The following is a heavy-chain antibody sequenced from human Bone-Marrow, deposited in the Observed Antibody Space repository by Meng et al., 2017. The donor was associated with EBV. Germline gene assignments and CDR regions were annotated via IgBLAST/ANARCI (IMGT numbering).Heavy chain of an antibody. CDR2: INPNSGGT. D-gene: IGHD3-10*01. CDR1: GSTFTGYY. Sequence: QLVQPTLGVTNLWASMKTSCKAAGSTFTGYYMHWVRQAPGQGLEWMGRINPNSGGTNYAQKFQGRVTMTRDTSISTAYMELSRLRSDDTAVYYCARRVTMVRGVITNWFDPWGQGTLVTVSS. J-gene: IGHJ5*02. V-gene: IGHV1-2*06. CDR3: ARRVTMVRGVITNWFDP.